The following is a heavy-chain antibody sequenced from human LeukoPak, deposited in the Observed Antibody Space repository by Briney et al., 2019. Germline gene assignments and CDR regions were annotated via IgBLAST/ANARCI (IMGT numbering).Heavy chain of an antibody. J-gene: IGHJ4*02. CDR3: ARGTQQWIYYFDY. CDR2: INHSGST. CDR1: GGSFSGYY. Sequence: SETLSLTCAVYGGSFSGYYWSWIRQPPGKGLEWIGEINHSGSTNYNPSLKSRVTISVDTSKNQFSLKLSSVTAADTAVYYRARGTQQWIYYFDYWGQGTLVTVSS. V-gene: IGHV4-34*01. D-gene: IGHD5-12*01.